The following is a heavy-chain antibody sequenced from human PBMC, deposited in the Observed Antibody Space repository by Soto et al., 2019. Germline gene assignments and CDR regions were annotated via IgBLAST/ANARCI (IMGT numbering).Heavy chain of an antibody. CDR2: ISNNGGST. Sequence: PGWSLRLSCAASGFTFSSYAFTWVRQAPGKGLEWVSAISNNGGSTYYADSVKGRFTVSRDDSKNTLYLQMNSLRAEDTAVYYCAKRYIARPTRWFDPWGQGTLVT. CDR1: GFTFSSYA. J-gene: IGHJ5*02. V-gene: IGHV3-23*01. CDR3: AKRYIARPTRWFDP. D-gene: IGHD3-16*02.